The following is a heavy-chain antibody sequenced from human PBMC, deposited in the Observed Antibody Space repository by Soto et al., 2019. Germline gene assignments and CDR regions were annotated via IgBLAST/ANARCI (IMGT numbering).Heavy chain of an antibody. CDR2: IYYSGST. CDR1: GGSISSGGYY. V-gene: IGHV4-31*03. CDR3: ARSGYSYGPNPLXY. J-gene: IGHJ4*02. D-gene: IGHD5-18*01. Sequence: SETLSLTCTVSGGSISSGGYYWSWIRQHPGKGLEWIGYIYYSGSTYYNPSLKSRVTISVDTSKNQFSLKLSSVTAADTAVYYCARSGYSYGPNPLXYWGQGTLVTVSS.